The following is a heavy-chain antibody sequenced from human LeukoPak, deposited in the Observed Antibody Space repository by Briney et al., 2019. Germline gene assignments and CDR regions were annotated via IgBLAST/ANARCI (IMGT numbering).Heavy chain of an antibody. CDR1: GGSISSSSYY. V-gene: IGHV4-39*01. CDR2: IYYSGST. CDR3: ARTQAIVVVTAIRTTYFDY. J-gene: IGHJ4*02. D-gene: IGHD2-21*02. Sequence: SETLSLTCTVSGGSISSSSYYWGWIRQPPGKGLEWIGSIYYSGSTYYNPSLKSRVTISVDTSKNQFSLKLSSVTAAGTAVYYCARTQAIVVVTAIRTTYFDYWGQGTLVTVSS.